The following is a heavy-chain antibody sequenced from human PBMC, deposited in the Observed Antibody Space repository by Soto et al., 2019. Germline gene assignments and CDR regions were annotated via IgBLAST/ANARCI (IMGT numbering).Heavy chain of an antibody. D-gene: IGHD6-13*01. V-gene: IGHV3-49*03. CDR2: IRSKAYGGTT. CDR1: GFTFGDYA. Sequence: EVQLVESGGGLVQPGRSLRLSCTASGFTFGDYAMSWFRQAPGKGLEWVGFIRSKAYGGTTEYAASVKGRFTISRDDSKSIAYLHMNSLKTEDTAVYYCTRVGIAAAVDQFDYWGQGTLVTVSS. CDR3: TRVGIAAAVDQFDY. J-gene: IGHJ4*02.